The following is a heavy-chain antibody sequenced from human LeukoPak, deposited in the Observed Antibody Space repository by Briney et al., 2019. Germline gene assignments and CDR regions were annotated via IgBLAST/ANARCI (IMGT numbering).Heavy chain of an antibody. V-gene: IGHV1-2*02. D-gene: IGHD2-15*01. Sequence: GASVKVSCKASGYTFTGYYMHWVRQAPGQGLEWMGWINPNSGGTNYAQKFQGRVTMTRDTSISTAYMELSRLRSDDTAVYYCARDDCSGGSCYRGGVDYWGQGTLVTVSS. CDR2: INPNSGGT. CDR1: GYTFTGYY. CDR3: ARDDCSGGSCYRGGVDY. J-gene: IGHJ4*02.